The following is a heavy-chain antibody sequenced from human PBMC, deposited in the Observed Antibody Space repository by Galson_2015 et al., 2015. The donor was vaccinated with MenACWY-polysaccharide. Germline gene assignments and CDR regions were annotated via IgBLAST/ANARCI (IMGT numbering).Heavy chain of an antibody. V-gene: IGHV3-7*01. CDR2: IKKDGSEK. J-gene: IGHJ6*02. CDR3: ARGHYGMDV. CDR1: GFTFKNYW. Sequence: SLRLSCAVSGFTFKNYWMSWVRQAPGKGLEWVANIKKDGSEKHCVDFVKGRFTISRDNGRSSLYLQMNGLRAEDTAVYYCARGHYGMDVWGQGTTVSVS.